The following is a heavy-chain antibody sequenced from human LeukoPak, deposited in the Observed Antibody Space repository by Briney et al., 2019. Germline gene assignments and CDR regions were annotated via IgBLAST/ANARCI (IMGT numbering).Heavy chain of an antibody. D-gene: IGHD6-13*01. CDR3: ARDDSSTQARPFDY. V-gene: IGHV3-23*01. CDR1: GFTYSSYA. Sequence: SGGSLRLSCAASGFTYSSYAMSWVRQAPGKGLEWVSAISVSGGSTYYADSVKGRFTISRDNSKNTLYLQMNSLRAEDTAVYYCARDDSSTQARPFDYWGQGTLVTVSS. J-gene: IGHJ4*02. CDR2: ISVSGGST.